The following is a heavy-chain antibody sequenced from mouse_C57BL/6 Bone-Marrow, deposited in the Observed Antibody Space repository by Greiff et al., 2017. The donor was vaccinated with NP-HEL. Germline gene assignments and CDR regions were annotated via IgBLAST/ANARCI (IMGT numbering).Heavy chain of an antibody. CDR1: GYSITSGYY. CDR3: ARDGYYAWFAY. CDR2: ISYDGSN. Sequence: EVKLQESGPGLVKPSQSLSLTCSVTGYSITSGYYWNWIRQFPGNKLEWMGYISYDGSNNYNPSLKNRISITRDTSKNQFFLTLNSVTTEDTATYYCARDGYYAWFAYWGQGTLVTVSA. J-gene: IGHJ3*01. V-gene: IGHV3-6*01. D-gene: IGHD2-3*01.